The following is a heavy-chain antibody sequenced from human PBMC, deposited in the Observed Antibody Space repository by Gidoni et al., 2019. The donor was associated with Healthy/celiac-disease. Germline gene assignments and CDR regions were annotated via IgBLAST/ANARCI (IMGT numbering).Heavy chain of an antibody. D-gene: IGHD3-16*01. J-gene: IGHJ4*02. Sequence: EVQLLESGGGLVQPGGSLRLSCAASGCTFSTYAMSWVRQAPGKGLEWVSVIDGSGGNTYYADSVRGRFTISRDNSKNTLYLQVDSLRAEDTALYFCAKNTFAGVSGYLDYWGQGTLVTVSS. CDR1: GCTFSTYA. CDR3: AKNTFAGVSGYLDY. V-gene: IGHV3-23*01. CDR2: IDGSGGNT.